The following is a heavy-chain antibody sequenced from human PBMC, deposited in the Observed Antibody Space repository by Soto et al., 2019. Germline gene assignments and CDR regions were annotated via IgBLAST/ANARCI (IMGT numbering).Heavy chain of an antibody. J-gene: IGHJ6*04. V-gene: IGHV3-48*01. Sequence: GGPLRLSCAAAGFTFSGYSMNWVLQAPGKGLEWVSYISSSSSTIYYADSVKGRFTISRDNAKNSLYLQMNSLRAEDTAGYYCARAQAGYANGYSYKVLAFWRNGTTDPVTP. CDR3: ARAQAGYANGYSYKVLAF. CDR1: GFTFSGYS. CDR2: ISSSSSTI. D-gene: IGHD2-21*01.